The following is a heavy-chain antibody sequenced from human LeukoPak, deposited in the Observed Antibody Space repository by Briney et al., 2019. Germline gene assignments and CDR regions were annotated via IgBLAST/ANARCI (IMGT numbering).Heavy chain of an antibody. V-gene: IGHV1-18*01. Sequence: ASVKVSCKASGYTFTSYGISWVRQAPGQGLEWTGWISAYNGNTNYAQKLQGRVTMTTDTSTSTAYMELRSLRSDDTAVYYCARDPELANWGIIDYWGQGTLVTVSS. D-gene: IGHD7-27*01. CDR2: ISAYNGNT. CDR1: GYTFTSYG. J-gene: IGHJ4*02. CDR3: ARDPELANWGIIDY.